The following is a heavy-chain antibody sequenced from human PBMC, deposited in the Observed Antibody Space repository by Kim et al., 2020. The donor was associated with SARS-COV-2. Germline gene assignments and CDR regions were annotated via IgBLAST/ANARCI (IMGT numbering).Heavy chain of an antibody. CDR3: ARGPGGLLDAFDI. D-gene: IGHD1-26*01. J-gene: IGHJ3*02. V-gene: IGHV4-34*13. Sequence: YNPNLQRQLTRPADTSKNQDSLKLSSVTAADTAVYYCARGPGGLLDAFDIWGQGTMVTVSS.